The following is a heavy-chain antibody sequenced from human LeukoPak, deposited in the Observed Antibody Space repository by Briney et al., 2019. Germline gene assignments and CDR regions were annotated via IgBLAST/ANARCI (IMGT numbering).Heavy chain of an antibody. V-gene: IGHV3-23*01. Sequence: GGSLRLSCAASGFTFSSYAMSWVRQAPGKGLEWVSAISGSGGSTYYADSVKGWFTISRDNSKNTLYLQMNSLRAEDTAVYYCAKDYCSSTSCEKDYWGQGTLVTVSS. D-gene: IGHD2-2*01. CDR1: GFTFSSYA. J-gene: IGHJ4*02. CDR3: AKDYCSSTSCEKDY. CDR2: ISGSGGST.